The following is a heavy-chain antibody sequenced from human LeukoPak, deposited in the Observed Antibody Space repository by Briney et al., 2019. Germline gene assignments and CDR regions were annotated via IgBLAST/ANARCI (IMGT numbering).Heavy chain of an antibody. CDR2: MSSIISTI. CDR1: GFTFSSDS. J-gene: IGHJ4*02. V-gene: IGHV3-48*01. CDR3: ERQGRGYSYGHDY. D-gene: IGHD5-18*01. Sequence: GGSLRLSCAASGFTFSSDSINSVRQAPGQGLEGGSYMSSIISTIYYADSVNGRFTILRHNAKKSLYLQMNSLRAEDTAVYYCERQGRGYSYGHDYWGQGTLVTVSS.